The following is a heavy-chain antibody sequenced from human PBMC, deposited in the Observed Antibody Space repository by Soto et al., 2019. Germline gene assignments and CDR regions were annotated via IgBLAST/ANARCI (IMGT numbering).Heavy chain of an antibody. V-gene: IGHV3-21*01. D-gene: IGHD3-9*01. CDR3: ARAGTDYDILTGPYYGMDV. Sequence: GGSLRLSCAASGFNFNSYTINWVRQAPGKRLEWLSSISSSGYIFSTDSVKGRLTISRDNAKNSLYLQMNSLRAEDTAVYYCARAGTDYDILTGPYYGMDVWGQGTTVTVSS. CDR1: GFNFNSYT. J-gene: IGHJ6*02. CDR2: ISSSGYI.